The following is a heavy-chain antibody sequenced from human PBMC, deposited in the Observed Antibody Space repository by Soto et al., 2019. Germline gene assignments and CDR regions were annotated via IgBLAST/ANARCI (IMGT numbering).Heavy chain of an antibody. CDR2: INSDGSST. V-gene: IGHV3-74*01. Sequence: EVQLVESGGGLLQPGGSLRLSCAVAGSTFSNDWMHWVRQAPGKGLVWVSHINSDGSSTNYADVVKGRFTIARDNAKNTVYLQMNSLRAEDTAVYYCARDRSYSLEVWGQGTTVTVSS. J-gene: IGHJ6*02. CDR1: GSTFSNDW. CDR3: ARDRSYSLEV.